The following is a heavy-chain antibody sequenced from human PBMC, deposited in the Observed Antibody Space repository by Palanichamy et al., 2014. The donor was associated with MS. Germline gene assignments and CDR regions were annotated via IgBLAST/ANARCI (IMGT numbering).Heavy chain of an antibody. CDR3: ARDWQCTHGGCYDVFDI. D-gene: IGHD2-8*01. J-gene: IGHJ3*02. V-gene: IGHV1-18*01. Sequence: QVQLVQSGTEVQKPGASVKVSCKSFGYTFTTYGVSWVRQAPGQGLEWMRWISTSTGNANYAQKFQGRLTMTTDTSTSTVYMEMRSLRSDDTAVYYCARDWQCTHGGCYDVFDIWGQGTMVTVSS. CDR2: ISTSTGNA. CDR1: GYTFTTYG.